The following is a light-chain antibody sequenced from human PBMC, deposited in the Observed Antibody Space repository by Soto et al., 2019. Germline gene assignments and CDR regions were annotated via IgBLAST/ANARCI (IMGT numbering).Light chain of an antibody. CDR3: RSFASSNTWV. J-gene: IGLJ3*02. CDR2: EVT. CDR1: SSDVGAYNY. Sequence: QSALTQPPSASGSPGQSVTISCTGTSSDVGAYNYVSWYQQHAGKAPKLVIYEVTKRPSGVPDRFSGSKSANTASLTVSGLQAEDAADYYCRSFASSNTWVFGGGTKVTVL. V-gene: IGLV2-8*01.